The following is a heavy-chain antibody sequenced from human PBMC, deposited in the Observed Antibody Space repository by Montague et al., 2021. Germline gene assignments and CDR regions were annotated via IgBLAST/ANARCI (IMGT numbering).Heavy chain of an antibody. D-gene: IGHD1-26*01. CDR3: AKGPYDDGSYLLHFES. J-gene: IGHJ4*02. Sequence: SLRLSCAASGFSFNYYAMAWVRQAPGKGLEWVSAISGGGGNTYYXDSVKGRFTISRDSSESTVFLQMNSLRVEDSAVYYCAKGPYDDGSYLLHFESWGQGTLVTVSS. V-gene: IGHV3-23*01. CDR1: GFSFNYYA. CDR2: ISGGGGNT.